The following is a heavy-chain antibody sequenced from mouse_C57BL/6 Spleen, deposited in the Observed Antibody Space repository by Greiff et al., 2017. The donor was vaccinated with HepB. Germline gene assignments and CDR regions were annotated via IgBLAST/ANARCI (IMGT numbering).Heavy chain of an antibody. CDR1: GFSLTSYG. J-gene: IGHJ2*01. D-gene: IGHD2-3*01. CDR3: AKGGDGSHFDY. CDR2: IWGDGST. Sequence: QVQVKQSGPGLVAPSQSLSISCTASGFSLTSYGVSWVRQPPGKGLEWLGVIWGDGSTNYHSDFISRLSISKDNSKSKVFLKLNSLQTDDTATYYCAKGGDGSHFDYWGQGTTLTVSS. V-gene: IGHV2-3*01.